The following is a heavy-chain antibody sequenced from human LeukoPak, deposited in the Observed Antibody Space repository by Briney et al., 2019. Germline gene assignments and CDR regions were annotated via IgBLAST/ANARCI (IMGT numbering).Heavy chain of an antibody. V-gene: IGHV1-18*01. CDR1: GYTFNNYD. D-gene: IGHD3-10*01. CDR3: ASYLWFGELSDRGWFDP. CDR2: ISAYNGNT. J-gene: IGHJ5*02. Sequence: ASVKVSCKASGYTFNNYDINWVRQAPGQGLEWMGWISAYNGNTNYAQKLQGRVTMTTDTSTSTAYMELRSLRSDDTAVYYCASYLWFGELSDRGWFDPWGQGTLVTVSS.